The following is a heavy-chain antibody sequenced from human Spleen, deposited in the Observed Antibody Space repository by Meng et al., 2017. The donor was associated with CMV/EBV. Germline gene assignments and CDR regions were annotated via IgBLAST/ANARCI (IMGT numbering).Heavy chain of an antibody. V-gene: IGHV4-34*11. Sequence: QVQLKQWGAGLLKPSETLSLTCAVYGGSFSGYYWSWIRQPPGKGLEWIGYIHYSGTTYYNPSLKSRIAISLDTSKNQFSLNLNSVTAADAAVYYCARDSPGGYGYFDSWGQGTLVTVSS. D-gene: IGHD5-12*01. CDR1: GGSFSGYY. CDR3: ARDSPGGYGYFDS. CDR2: IHYSGTT. J-gene: IGHJ4*02.